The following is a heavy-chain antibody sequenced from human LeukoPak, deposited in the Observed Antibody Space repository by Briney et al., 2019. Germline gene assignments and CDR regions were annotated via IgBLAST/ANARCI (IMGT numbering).Heavy chain of an antibody. J-gene: IGHJ4*02. CDR2: IRYSGNT. D-gene: IGHD5-18*01. CDR3: ARQGGYSYGYPFDY. CDR1: GASISSYF. Sequence: SETLSLTCTVSGASISSYFRSWIRQPPGKGLEWIGDIRYSGNTNYNPSLKSRVTISVDTSKNQFSLKLTSVTAADTAVYYCARQGGYSYGYPFDYWGQGTLVTVSS. V-gene: IGHV4-59*01.